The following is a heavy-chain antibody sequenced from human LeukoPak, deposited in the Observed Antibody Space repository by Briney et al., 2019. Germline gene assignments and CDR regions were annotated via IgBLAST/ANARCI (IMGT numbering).Heavy chain of an antibody. Sequence: PSETLSLTCTVSGGSLSSGSYYWVWIRQPPGKGLEWIGSVYDGGSTHYNPSLKSRVTISMDTSKNQFSLRLSSVTAADTAVYYCARGVRIIAAADPNWFDPWGQGTLVTVSS. D-gene: IGHD6-13*01. CDR3: ARGVRIIAAADPNWFDP. CDR1: GGSLSSGSYY. CDR2: VYDGGST. J-gene: IGHJ5*02. V-gene: IGHV4-39*07.